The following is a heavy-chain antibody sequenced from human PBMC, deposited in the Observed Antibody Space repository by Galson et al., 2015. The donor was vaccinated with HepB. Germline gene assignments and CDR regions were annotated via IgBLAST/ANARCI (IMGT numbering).Heavy chain of an antibody. D-gene: IGHD3-22*01. CDR2: ISYDGNKK. CDR3: AKDTVGGGYYHTLDS. Sequence: SLRLSCAASKFTFSAYGMHWVRQAPGKGLEWVAVISYDGNKKYYADSVKSRFTISRDNSKNTLYLQMDSLRPGDTAVYYCAKDTVGGGYYHTLDSWGQGTLVTVSS. V-gene: IGHV3-30*18. J-gene: IGHJ4*02. CDR1: KFTFSAYG.